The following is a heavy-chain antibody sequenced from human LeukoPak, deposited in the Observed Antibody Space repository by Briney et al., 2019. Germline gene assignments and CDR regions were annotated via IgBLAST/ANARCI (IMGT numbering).Heavy chain of an antibody. CDR2: IRQDGSVQ. CDR1: GFTFSSYW. CDR3: RVTTRSRGFDY. D-gene: IGHD1/OR15-1a*01. V-gene: IGHV3-7*01. J-gene: IGHJ4*02. Sequence: PGGSLRLSCAASGFTFSSYWMSWVRQAPGKGLGWVANIRQDGSVQNYVDSVKGRFTISRDNPKSSVYLQMSSLRAEDTAVYYCRVTTRSRGFDYWGQGTLVTVSS.